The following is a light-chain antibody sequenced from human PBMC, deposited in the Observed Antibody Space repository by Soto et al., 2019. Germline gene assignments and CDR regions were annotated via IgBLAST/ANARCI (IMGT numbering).Light chain of an antibody. V-gene: IGKV3-11*01. Sequence: EIVLTQSPDTLSLSPGERATLSCRASQSISNLLAWYQQKPGQAPRLLIFFASTRVTGIPTRFSGSGSGTEFTLTISSLQSEDFAVYYCQQRSNWPPTFGGGTKVDIK. J-gene: IGKJ4*01. CDR3: QQRSNWPPT. CDR1: QSISNL. CDR2: FAS.